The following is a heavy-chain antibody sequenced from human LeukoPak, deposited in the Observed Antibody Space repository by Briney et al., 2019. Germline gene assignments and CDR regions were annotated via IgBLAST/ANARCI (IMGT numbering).Heavy chain of an antibody. V-gene: IGHV1-2*02. J-gene: IGHJ3*02. CDR3: AREGGWLLVRGDAFEI. CDR1: GYTSTDYY. D-gene: IGHD6-13*01. Sequence: ASVQVTCKASGYTSTDYYMHWVRQARGQGMAWMGWINPNSGGTDYVQEIQGRVTMPRDKPISTTYMELSRLRSNDTAVYYCAREGGWLLVRGDAFEIWGQGTMVTVSP. CDR2: INPNSGGT.